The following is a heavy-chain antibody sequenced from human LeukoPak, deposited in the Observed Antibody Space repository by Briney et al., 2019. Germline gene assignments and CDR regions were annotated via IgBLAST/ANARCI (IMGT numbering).Heavy chain of an antibody. V-gene: IGHV4-59*01. J-gene: IGHJ4*02. D-gene: IGHD3-10*01. CDR3: ARTYYYGSGFDY. CDR2: IYYSGST. Sequence: SETLSLTCTVSGGSISSYYWSWIRQPPGMGLEWIGYIYYSGSTNYNPSLRSRVTISVDTSKNQFSLKLSSVTAADTAVYYCARTYYYGSGFDYWGQGTLVTVSS. CDR1: GGSISSYY.